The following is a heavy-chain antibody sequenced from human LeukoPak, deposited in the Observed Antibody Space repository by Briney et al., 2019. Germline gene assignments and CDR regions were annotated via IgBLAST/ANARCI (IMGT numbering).Heavy chain of an antibody. J-gene: IGHJ4*02. V-gene: IGHV1-46*01. CDR2: INPGGGST. CDR1: GYSFTSYY. D-gene: IGHD2-15*01. Sequence: GASVKVSCKASGYSFTSYYMHWVRQAPGQGLEWMGIINPGGGSTSYAQKFRGRLTMTRDTSTSTVYMELSSLRSDDTAVYYCAREQVVVPYDYWGQGTLVTVSS. CDR3: AREQVVVPYDY.